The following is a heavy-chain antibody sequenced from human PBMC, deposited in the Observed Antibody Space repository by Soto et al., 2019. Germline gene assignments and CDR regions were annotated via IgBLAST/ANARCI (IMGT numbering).Heavy chain of an antibody. Sequence: SVKVSCKASGGTFSSYAISWVRQAPGQGLEWMGGIIPILGTANYAQKFQGRVTITADESTSTAYMELSSLRSEDTAVYYCARGRISPPDAFDIWGQGTMVTVSS. J-gene: IGHJ3*02. CDR2: IIPILGTA. CDR1: GGTFSSYA. D-gene: IGHD2-15*01. V-gene: IGHV1-69*13. CDR3: ARGRISPPDAFDI.